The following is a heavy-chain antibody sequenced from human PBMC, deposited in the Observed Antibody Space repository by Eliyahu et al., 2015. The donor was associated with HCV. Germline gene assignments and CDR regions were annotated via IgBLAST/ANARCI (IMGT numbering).Heavy chain of an antibody. Sequence: QVQLQESGPGLVKPSETLSLTCTVSGGXXTTYXWSWIRQPPGKGLGWIGYIHYSGGTNYNPSLKSRVTMSVDTSKNQFSLNLTSVTAADTAVYYCASGGGGIAVAGTGGWFDPWGQGTLVTVSS. V-gene: IGHV4-59*01. CDR2: IHYSGGT. CDR3: ASGGGGIAVAGTGGWFDP. CDR1: GGXXTTYX. J-gene: IGHJ5*02. D-gene: IGHD6-19*01.